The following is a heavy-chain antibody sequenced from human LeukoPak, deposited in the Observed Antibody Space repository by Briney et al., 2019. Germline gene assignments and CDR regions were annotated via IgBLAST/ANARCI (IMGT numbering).Heavy chain of an antibody. CDR3: AKDSSSGYSNWYFDL. V-gene: IGHV3-23*01. CDR1: GFTFSNYG. CDR2: ISGSGGST. J-gene: IGHJ2*01. D-gene: IGHD3-22*01. Sequence: PGGSLRLSCAASGFTFSNYGMHWVRQAPGKGLEWVPAISGSGGSTYYADSVKGRFTISRDNSKNTLYLQMNSLRAEDTAVYYCAKDSSSGYSNWYFDLWGRGTLVTVSS.